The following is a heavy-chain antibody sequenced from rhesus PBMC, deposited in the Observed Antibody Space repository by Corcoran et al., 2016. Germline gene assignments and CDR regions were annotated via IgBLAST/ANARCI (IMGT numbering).Heavy chain of an antibody. Sequence: EVQLVESGGGLAKPGGSLRLSCAASGFTFSSYWMNWVRQAPGKGLEWVSAINSGGGSTYYADSVKGRFTISRDNLKNMLSLQMNSLRAEDTAVYYCAKGGIQRVQPVDYWGQGVLVTVSS. J-gene: IGHJ4*01. CDR3: AKGGIQRVQPVDY. D-gene: IGHD5-42*01. CDR2: INSGGGST. CDR1: GFTFSSYW. V-gene: IGHV3S25*01.